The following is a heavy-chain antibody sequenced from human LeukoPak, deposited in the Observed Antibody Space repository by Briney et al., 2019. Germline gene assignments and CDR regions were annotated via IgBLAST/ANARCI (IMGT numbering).Heavy chain of an antibody. CDR3: AREPGDFWSGISVFDY. V-gene: IGHV4-38-2*02. CDR1: GYSISSGYY. CDR2: IYHSGST. D-gene: IGHD3-3*01. J-gene: IGHJ4*02. Sequence: NPSETLSLTCTVSGYSISSGYYWGWIRQPPGKGLEWIGSIYHSGSTYYNPSLKSRVTISVDTSKNQFSLKLSPVTAADTAVYYCAREPGDFWSGISVFDYWGQGTLVTVSS.